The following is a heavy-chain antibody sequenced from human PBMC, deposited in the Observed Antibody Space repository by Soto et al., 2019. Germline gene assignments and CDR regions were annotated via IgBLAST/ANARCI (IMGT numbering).Heavy chain of an antibody. Sequence: ASVKVSCKASGYTFTGHYMHWVRQAPGQGLEWMGWINPNSGGTNYAQKFQGRVTMTRDTSISTAYMELSRLRSDDTAVYYCASGGCSGGSCYWYYFDYWGQGTLVTVSS. V-gene: IGHV1-2*02. CDR3: ASGGCSGGSCYWYYFDY. CDR1: GYTFTGHY. CDR2: INPNSGGT. J-gene: IGHJ4*02. D-gene: IGHD2-15*01.